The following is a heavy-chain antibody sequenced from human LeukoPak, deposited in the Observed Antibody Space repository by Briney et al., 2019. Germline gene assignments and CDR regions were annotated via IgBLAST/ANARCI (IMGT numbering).Heavy chain of an antibody. CDR2: MNPNSGNT. D-gene: IGHD3-3*01. CDR1: GYTFTSYG. Sequence: ASVKVSCKASGYTFTSYGINWVRQATGQGLEWMGWMNPNSGNTGYAQKFQGRVTMTRNTSISTAYMELSSLRSEDTAVYYCASGRYDFWSGYSNDAFDIWGQGTMVTVSS. V-gene: IGHV1-8*01. J-gene: IGHJ3*02. CDR3: ASGRYDFWSGYSNDAFDI.